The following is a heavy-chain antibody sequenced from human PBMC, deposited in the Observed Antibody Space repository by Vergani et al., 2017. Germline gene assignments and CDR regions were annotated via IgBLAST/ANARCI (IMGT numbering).Heavy chain of an antibody. Sequence: VQLVESGGGVVQPGRSLRLSCAASGFTFSSYAMHWVRQAPGKGLEWVAVISYDGSNKYYADSVKGRFTISRDNSKNTLYLQMNSLRAEDTAVYYCAREEGSWFDPWGQGTLVTVSS. CDR3: AREEGSWFDP. CDR1: GFTFSSYA. J-gene: IGHJ5*02. D-gene: IGHD3-10*01. CDR2: ISYDGSNK. V-gene: IGHV3-30-3*01.